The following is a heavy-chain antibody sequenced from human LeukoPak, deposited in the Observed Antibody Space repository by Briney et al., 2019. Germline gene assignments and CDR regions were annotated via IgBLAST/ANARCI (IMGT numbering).Heavy chain of an antibody. Sequence: PSETLSLTCAVYGGSFTDYYWTWIRQPPGKGLEWIGEINHSGSANYSPSLKSRVTISVDTSKNHFSLKLASVTAADTAVYYCARYGGDSYGYFDLWGRGTLLTVSS. J-gene: IGHJ2*01. V-gene: IGHV4-34*01. D-gene: IGHD4-23*01. CDR1: GGSFTDYY. CDR2: INHSGSA. CDR3: ARYGGDSYGYFDL.